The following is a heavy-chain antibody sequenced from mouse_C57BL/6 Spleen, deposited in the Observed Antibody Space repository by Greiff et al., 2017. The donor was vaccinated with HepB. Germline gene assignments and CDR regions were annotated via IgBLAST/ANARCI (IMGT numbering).Heavy chain of an antibody. J-gene: IGHJ3*01. Sequence: VQLQQSGPELVKSGASVMIPCKASGYTFTDYNMDWVKQSHGKSLEWIGDINPNNGGTIYNQKFKGKATLTVDKSSSTAYMELRSLTSEDTAVYYCARRGSGLFAYWGQVTLVTVSA. V-gene: IGHV1-18*01. CDR3: ARRGSGLFAY. CDR2: INPNNGGT. CDR1: GYTFTDYN.